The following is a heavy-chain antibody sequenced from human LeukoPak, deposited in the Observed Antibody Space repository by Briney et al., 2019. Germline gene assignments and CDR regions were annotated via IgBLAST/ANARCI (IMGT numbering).Heavy chain of an antibody. D-gene: IGHD4-17*01. CDR3: AKKTTVYTKRDAFDI. J-gene: IGHJ3*02. Sequence: PSETLSLTCAVYGGSFSGYYWSWIRQPPGEGLEWIGEINHSGSTNYNPSLKSRVTISVDTSKNQFSLKLSSVTAADTAVYYCAKKTTVYTKRDAFDIWGQGTMVTVSS. CDR2: INHSGST. CDR1: GGSFSGYY. V-gene: IGHV4-34*01.